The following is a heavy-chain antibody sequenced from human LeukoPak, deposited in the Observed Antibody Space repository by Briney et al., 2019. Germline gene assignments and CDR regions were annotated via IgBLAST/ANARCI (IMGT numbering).Heavy chain of an antibody. V-gene: IGHV3-33*01. D-gene: IGHD1-1*01. CDR3: ATLEGAFDT. CDR1: GFTFCSYG. Sequence: GGSLRLSCAASGFTFCSYGMHWVRQAPRKGVGWVAVIWYDGSNKYYADSVKGRFTISRDNSKTTLYLKMNSLRPEDTAVYYGATLEGAFDTWGQGKIGTVSS. CDR2: IWYDGSNK. J-gene: IGHJ3*02.